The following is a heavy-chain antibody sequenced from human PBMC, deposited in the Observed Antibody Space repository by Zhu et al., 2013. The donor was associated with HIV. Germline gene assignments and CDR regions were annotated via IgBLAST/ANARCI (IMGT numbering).Heavy chain of an antibody. J-gene: IGHJ6*02. CDR1: GGTFSSYA. D-gene: IGHD3-9*01. CDR2: IIPIFGTA. Sequence: QVQLVQSGAEVKKPGSSVKVSCKASGGTFSSYAISWVRQAPGQGLEWMGGIIPIFGTANYAQKFQGRVTITADESTSTAYMELSSLRSEDTAVYYCNVVSYDILTGQTYGMDVWGQGTTGHRLL. V-gene: IGHV1-69*01. CDR3: NVVSYDILTGQTYGMDV.